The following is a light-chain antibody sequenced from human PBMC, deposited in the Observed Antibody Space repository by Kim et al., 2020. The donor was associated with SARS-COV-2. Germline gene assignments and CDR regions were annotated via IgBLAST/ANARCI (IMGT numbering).Light chain of an antibody. J-gene: IGLJ3*02. V-gene: IGLV6-57*04. CDR1: SGSIASNY. CDR3: QSYDSSNRILWV. CDR2: EDN. Sequence: NFMLTQPHSVSESPGKTVTISCTRSSGSIASNYVQWYQQRPGSAPTTVIYEDNQRPSGVPDRFSGSIDSSSNSASLTISGLKTEDEADYYCQSYDSSNRILWVFGGGTKLTVL.